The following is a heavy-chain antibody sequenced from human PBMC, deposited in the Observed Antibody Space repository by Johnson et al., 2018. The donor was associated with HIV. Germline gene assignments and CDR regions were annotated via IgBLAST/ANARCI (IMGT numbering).Heavy chain of an antibody. CDR3: ARGGSYLTLDDAFDI. D-gene: IGHD1-26*01. CDR1: GFTFSSYD. V-gene: IGHV3-13*01. J-gene: IGHJ3*02. CDR2: IGTAGDT. Sequence: VQLVESGGGLVQPGGSLRLSCAASGFTFSSYDMHWVRQATGKGLEWVSAIGTAGDTYYPGSVKGRFTISRENAKNSLYLQMNSLRAGDTAVYYCARGGSYLTLDDAFDIWGQGTMVTVSS.